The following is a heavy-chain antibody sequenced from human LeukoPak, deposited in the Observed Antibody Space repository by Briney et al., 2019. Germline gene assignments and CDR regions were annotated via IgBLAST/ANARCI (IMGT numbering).Heavy chain of an antibody. CDR3: AKDLRGGYRYQPDY. V-gene: IGHV3-30*18. J-gene: IGHJ4*02. D-gene: IGHD5-12*01. CDR2: ISDDGSKK. Sequence: PGRSLRLSCAASGFSFNYYAMHWARQAPGKGLEWVALISDDGSKKYYADSMKGRFTISRDNSKKSLYLQMSSLRAEDTAVYYCAKDLRGGYRYQPDYWGQGTLVTVSS. CDR1: GFSFNYYA.